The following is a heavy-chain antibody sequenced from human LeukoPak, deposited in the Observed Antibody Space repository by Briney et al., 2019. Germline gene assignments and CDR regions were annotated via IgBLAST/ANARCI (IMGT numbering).Heavy chain of an antibody. Sequence: GGSLRLSCAASGFTFSGYGMHWVRQAPGKGLEWVAVISYDGSNKYYADSVKGRFTISRDNSKNTLYLQMNSLRAEDTAVYYCAKDLRGSGLYYWGQGTLVTVSS. CDR1: GFTFSGYG. CDR3: AKDLRGSGLYY. V-gene: IGHV3-30*18. J-gene: IGHJ4*02. D-gene: IGHD3-10*01. CDR2: ISYDGSNK.